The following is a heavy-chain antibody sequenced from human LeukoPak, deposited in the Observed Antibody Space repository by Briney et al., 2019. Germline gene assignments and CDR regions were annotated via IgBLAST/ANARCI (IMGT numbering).Heavy chain of an antibody. D-gene: IGHD3-10*01. J-gene: IGHJ4*02. Sequence: PGGSLRLSCAASGFTFSSYWMHWVRQAPGKGLVWVSRINSDGSSTSYADSVKGRFTISRDNAKNTLYLQMNSLRAEDTAVYYCARGGLSGLWFGELLSTDDYWGQGTLVTVSS. CDR2: INSDGSST. V-gene: IGHV3-74*01. CDR3: ARGGLSGLWFGELLSTDDY. CDR1: GFTFSSYW.